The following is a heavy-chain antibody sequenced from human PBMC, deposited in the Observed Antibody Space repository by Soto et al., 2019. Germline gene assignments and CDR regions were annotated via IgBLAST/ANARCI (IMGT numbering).Heavy chain of an antibody. CDR2: IYWNDDR. Sequence: QITLKESGPTLVKPTQTLTLTCTFSGFSFSTSGVGVGWIRQPPGKALEWLALIYWNDDRRYSPSLKSRPTITKDTSKNQVFLTMTNMDPVDTATYYCVSGSFPNWFDPWGQGTLVTVSS. D-gene: IGHD3-10*01. CDR1: GFSFSTSGVG. CDR3: VSGSFPNWFDP. V-gene: IGHV2-5*01. J-gene: IGHJ5*02.